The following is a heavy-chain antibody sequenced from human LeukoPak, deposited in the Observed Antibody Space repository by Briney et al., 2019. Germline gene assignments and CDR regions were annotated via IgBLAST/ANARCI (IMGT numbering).Heavy chain of an antibody. J-gene: IGHJ4*02. Sequence: GGSLRLSCAASGFTFSSYGMHWVRQAPGKGLEWVAVIWYDGSNKYYADSVKGRFTISRDNSKNTLYLQMNSLRAEDTAVYYCAKGMSATSGYLELEYWGQGTLVTVSS. CDR3: AKGMSATSGYLELEY. CDR2: IWYDGSNK. D-gene: IGHD3-22*01. CDR1: GFTFSSYG. V-gene: IGHV3-33*06.